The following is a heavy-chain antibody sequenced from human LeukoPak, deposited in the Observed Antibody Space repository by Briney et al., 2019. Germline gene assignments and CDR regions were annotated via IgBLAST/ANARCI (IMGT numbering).Heavy chain of an antibody. D-gene: IGHD1-26*01. Sequence: GGSLRLSCAASGFTFSSYPMHWVRQAPGEGLEYVSAVSSDGVSTYYGNSVKGRFTISRDNFKNTLYLQMGSLRAEDTAVYYCARASGSFDYWGQGTLVSVSS. J-gene: IGHJ4*02. V-gene: IGHV3-64*01. CDR1: GFTFSSYP. CDR3: ARASGSFDY. CDR2: VSSDGVST.